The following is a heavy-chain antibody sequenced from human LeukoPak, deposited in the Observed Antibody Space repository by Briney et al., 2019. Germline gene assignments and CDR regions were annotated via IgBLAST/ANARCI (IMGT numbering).Heavy chain of an antibody. D-gene: IGHD2-21*02. V-gene: IGHV1-2*02. CDR2: INPDSGGT. CDR1: GYTFTGYY. Sequence: ASVKVSCKASGYTFTGYYMHWVRQAPGQGLEWMGWINPDSGGTNYAQKFQGRVTMTRDTSISTAYMELNTLRSDDMAVYYCAREGLSYCGGDCYSNAFHIWGQGTMATVSS. J-gene: IGHJ3*02. CDR3: AREGLSYCGGDCYSNAFHI.